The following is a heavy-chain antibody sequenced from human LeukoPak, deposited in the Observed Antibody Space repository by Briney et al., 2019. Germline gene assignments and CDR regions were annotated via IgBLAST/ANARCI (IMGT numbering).Heavy chain of an antibody. J-gene: IGHJ4*02. Sequence: GGSLRLSCAASGFTFSSYGMHWVRQAPGKGLEWVAVIWYDGSNKYYADSVKGRFTISRDNSKNTLYLQMNSLRAEDTAVYYCARDPLVRRRNRYPPDYWGQGTLVTVSS. CDR2: IWYDGSNK. D-gene: IGHD1-1*01. CDR1: GFTFSSYG. CDR3: ARDPLVRRRNRYPPDY. V-gene: IGHV3-33*01.